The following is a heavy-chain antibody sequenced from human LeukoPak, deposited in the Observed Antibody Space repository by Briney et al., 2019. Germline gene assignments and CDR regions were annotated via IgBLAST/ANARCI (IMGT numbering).Heavy chain of an antibody. V-gene: IGHV1-18*04. CDR3: ARGTYFDY. D-gene: IGHD1-1*01. Sequence: ASVKVSCKASGYTFTGYYMHWVRQAPGQGLEWMGWTSAYNDKTKYAQKLEGRVTMTTDTSTSTAYMEMRSLRSDDTAVYYCARGTYFDYWGQGTLVTVSS. CDR1: GYTFTGYY. CDR2: TSAYNDKT. J-gene: IGHJ4*02.